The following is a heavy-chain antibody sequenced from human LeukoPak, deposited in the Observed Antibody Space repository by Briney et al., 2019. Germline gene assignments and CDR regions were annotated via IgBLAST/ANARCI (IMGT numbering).Heavy chain of an antibody. CDR2: ISYDGSNK. V-gene: IGHV3-30-3*01. D-gene: IGHD3-3*01. CDR1: GFTFSSYA. J-gene: IGHJ6*02. Sequence: GGSLRLSCAVSGFTFSSYAMHWVRQAPGKGLEWVAVISYDGSNKYYADSVKGRFTISRDNSKNTLYLQMNSLRAEDTAVYYCARDRTYYDFWSGYSLYYYYYGMDVWGQGTTVTVSS. CDR3: ARDRTYYDFWSGYSLYYYYYGMDV.